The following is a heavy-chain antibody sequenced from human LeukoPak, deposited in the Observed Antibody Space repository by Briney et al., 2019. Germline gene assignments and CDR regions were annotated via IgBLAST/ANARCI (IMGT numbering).Heavy chain of an antibody. CDR3: ASQGHWYYYDSSGFPEDY. D-gene: IGHD3-22*01. Sequence: PGGSLRLSCAASGFTFSSYSMNWVRQAPGKGLEWVSSISSSSSYIYYADSVKGRFTISRDNAKNSLYLQMNSLRAEDTAVYYCASQGHWYYYDSSGFPEDYWGQGTLVTVSS. J-gene: IGHJ4*02. CDR2: ISSSSSYI. CDR1: GFTFSSYS. V-gene: IGHV3-21*01.